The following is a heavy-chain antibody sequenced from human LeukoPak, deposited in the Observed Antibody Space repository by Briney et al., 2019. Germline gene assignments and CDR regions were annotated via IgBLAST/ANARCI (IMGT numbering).Heavy chain of an antibody. CDR3: AKDYGGNSDY. Sequence: GGSLRLSCAASGFTFSRYSMNWVRQAPGKGLEWVSSITSSSSYIYYADSLKGRFTISRDNSKNTLYLQMNSLRAEDTAVYYCAKDYGGNSDYWGQGTLVTVSS. V-gene: IGHV3-21*01. J-gene: IGHJ4*02. CDR1: GFTFSRYS. D-gene: IGHD4-23*01. CDR2: ITSSSSYI.